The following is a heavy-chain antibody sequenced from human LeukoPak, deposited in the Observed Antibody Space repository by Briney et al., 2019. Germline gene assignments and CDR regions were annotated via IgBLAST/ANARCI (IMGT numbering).Heavy chain of an antibody. D-gene: IGHD2-15*01. V-gene: IGHV4-34*01. CDR3: ARGAVMAVVPSYDY. Sequence: PSETLSLTCAVYGGSFSGYYWSWIRQPPGKGLEWIGEINHSGSTNYNPSLKSRVTISVDTSKNQFSLELSSVTAADTAVYYCARGAVMAVVPSYDYWGQGTLVTVSS. CDR2: INHSGST. J-gene: IGHJ4*02. CDR1: GGSFSGYY.